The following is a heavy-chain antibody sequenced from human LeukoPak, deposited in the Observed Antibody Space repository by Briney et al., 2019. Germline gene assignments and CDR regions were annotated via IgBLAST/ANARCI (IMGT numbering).Heavy chain of an antibody. CDR1: GFSVISNY. J-gene: IGHJ4*02. D-gene: IGHD5-18*01. CDR3: ARGWIQLWS. V-gene: IGHV3-53*01. CDR2: IYRGGST. Sequence: PGGSLRLSCAASGFSVISNYMNWVRQSPGKGLELVSVIYRGGSTYYPDSVKGRFTISRDSSTNTLHLEMNSLRAEDTAVYYCARGWIQLWSWGQGTLVTVSS.